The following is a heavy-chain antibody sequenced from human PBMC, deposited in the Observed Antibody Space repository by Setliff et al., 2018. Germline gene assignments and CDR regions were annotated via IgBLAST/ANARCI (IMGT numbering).Heavy chain of an antibody. Sequence: GGSLRLSCAASRFTFSSYAMHWVRQPPGKGLEWVAVISYDGSNKYYADSVKGRFTISRDNSKNTLYLQMNSLRAEDTAVYYCARDRSGGRDYWGQGTLVTVSS. CDR1: RFTFSSYA. CDR2: ISYDGSNK. J-gene: IGHJ4*02. V-gene: IGHV3-30*04. D-gene: IGHD6-25*01. CDR3: ARDRSGGRDY.